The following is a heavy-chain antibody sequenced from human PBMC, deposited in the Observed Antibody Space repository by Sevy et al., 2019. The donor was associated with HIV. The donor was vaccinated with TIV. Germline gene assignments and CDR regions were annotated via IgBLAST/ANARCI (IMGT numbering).Heavy chain of an antibody. J-gene: IGHJ4*02. V-gene: IGHV3-23*01. CDR1: GFIFNKYA. D-gene: IGHD4-17*01. CDR3: AKGDYGGNSGHFDS. CDR2: INDNGEKT. Sequence: GSLRLSCGATGFIFNKYAMNWVRQAPGMGLAWVSGINDNGEKTYYTDTVKGRFTISSDNSRNTLYLQMDNLRAEDAAVYYCAKGDYGGNSGHFDSWGQGTLVTVSS.